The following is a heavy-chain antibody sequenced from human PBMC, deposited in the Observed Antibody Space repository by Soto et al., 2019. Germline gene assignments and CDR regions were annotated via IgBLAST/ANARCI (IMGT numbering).Heavy chain of an antibody. D-gene: IGHD2-2*01. J-gene: IGHJ4*02. CDR3: ARDWGRYCSSTSCSDRDY. CDR1: GFTFSSYW. V-gene: IGHV3-7*01. Sequence: GGSLRLSCAASGFTFSSYWMSWVRQAPGKGLEWVANIKQDGSEKYYVDSVKGRFTISRDNAKNSLYLQMNSLRAEDTAVYYCARDWGRYCSSTSCSDRDYWGQGTLVTVSS. CDR2: IKQDGSEK.